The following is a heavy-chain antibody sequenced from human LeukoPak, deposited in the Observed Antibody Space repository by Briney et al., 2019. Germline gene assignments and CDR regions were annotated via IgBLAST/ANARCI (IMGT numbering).Heavy chain of an antibody. CDR3: ARVYSSEFSWFDP. CDR2: IYYSGST. V-gene: IGHV4-39*07. Sequence: SETLSLTCTVSGGPITSSSYYWGWIRQPPGKGLEWIGSIYYSGSTYYNPSLKSRVTISVDTSKNQFSLKLSSVTAADTAVYYCARVYSSEFSWFDPWGQGTLVTVSS. J-gene: IGHJ5*02. D-gene: IGHD6-19*01. CDR1: GGPITSSSYY.